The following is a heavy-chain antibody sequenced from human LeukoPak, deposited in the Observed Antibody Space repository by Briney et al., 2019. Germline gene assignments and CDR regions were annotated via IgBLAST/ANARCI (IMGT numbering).Heavy chain of an antibody. J-gene: IGHJ4*02. Sequence: SGGSLRLSCAASGFTFSSYWMYWVRQAPGKGLVWVSRINSDGSSTSYADSVKGRFTISRDNAKNTMYVQMNGLRAEDTAVYYCARSLVRGRLGYFDKWGQGTLVTVSS. D-gene: IGHD3-10*01. CDR2: INSDGSST. CDR1: GFTFSSYW. V-gene: IGHV3-74*01. CDR3: ARSLVRGRLGYFDK.